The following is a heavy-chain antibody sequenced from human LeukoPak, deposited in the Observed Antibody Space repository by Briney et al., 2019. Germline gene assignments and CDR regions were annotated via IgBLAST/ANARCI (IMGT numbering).Heavy chain of an antibody. J-gene: IGHJ3*02. CDR3: GRGGNGIDI. CDR1: GFTVSRSY. Sequence: GESLRLSCVASGFTVSRSYMSWVRQAPGKGLVWVSRINSDESNTNSYADSVKGRFIISRDNAKNTLYLQMNSLRAEDTAVYFCGRGGNGIDIWGQGTTVIVSS. CDR2: INSDESNT. D-gene: IGHD2-8*01. V-gene: IGHV3-74*01.